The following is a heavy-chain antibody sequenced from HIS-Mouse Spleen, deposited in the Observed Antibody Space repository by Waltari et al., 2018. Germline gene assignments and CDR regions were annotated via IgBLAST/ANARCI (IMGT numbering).Heavy chain of an antibody. D-gene: IGHD6-13*01. Sequence: QVQLVESGGGVVQPGRSLRLSCPASGFTVSSYGMPWVRRAPGKGLDWVAVISYDGSNKYYADSVKGRFTISRDNSKNTLYLQMNSLRAEDTAVYYCAKPTGIAAAGFDYWGQGTLVTVSS. CDR1: GFTVSSYG. J-gene: IGHJ4*02. CDR3: AKPTGIAAAGFDY. V-gene: IGHV3-30*18. CDR2: ISYDGSNK.